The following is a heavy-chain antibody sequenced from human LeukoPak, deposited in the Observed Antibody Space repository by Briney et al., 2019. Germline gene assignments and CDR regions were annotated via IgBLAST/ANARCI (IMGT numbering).Heavy chain of an antibody. V-gene: IGHV1-18*01. D-gene: IGHD3-22*01. CDR1: GYTFTSYG. CDR3: ARAPNYYDSSGYLFDY. J-gene: IGHJ4*02. Sequence: EASVKVSCKASGYTFTSYGISWVRQAPGQGLEWMGWISAYNDNTNYAQKLQGRVTMTTDTSTSTAYMELRSLRSDDTAVYYCARAPNYYDSSGYLFDYWGQGTLVTVSS. CDR2: ISAYNDNT.